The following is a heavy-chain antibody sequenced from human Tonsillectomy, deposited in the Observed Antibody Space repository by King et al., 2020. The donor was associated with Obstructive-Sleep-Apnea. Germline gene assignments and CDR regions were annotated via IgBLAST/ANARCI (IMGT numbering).Heavy chain of an antibody. V-gene: IGHV4-39*07. J-gene: IGHJ5*01. D-gene: IGHD1-7*01. Sequence: HLQLQESGPGLVKPSETLSLTCTVSVGAIASYSYFWGWIRQPPGKGLEWIASIYSDVNTYYIPSLKSRISISLVTSKNQFSLKLKFVTAAEPAVYFFATECGSTGARWFDSWGQGTRVTVSS. CDR3: ATECGSTGARWFDS. CDR2: IYSDVNT. CDR1: VGAIASYSYF.